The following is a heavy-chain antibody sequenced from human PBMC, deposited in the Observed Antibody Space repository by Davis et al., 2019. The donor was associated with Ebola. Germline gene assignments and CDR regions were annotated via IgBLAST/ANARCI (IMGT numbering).Heavy chain of an antibody. Sequence: MPSETLSLTCTVSGDSISNYYWSWIRQSPGKGLEWIGFIYRTGSTNYNPSLKSRVTMSVDTSKNQFSLQLTSVTAADTAIFYCARGHPRGGYTYGFDSWGRGTLVTVSS. J-gene: IGHJ4*02. CDR1: GDSISNYY. D-gene: IGHD5-18*01. CDR3: ARGHPRGGYTYGFDS. V-gene: IGHV4-59*01. CDR2: IYRTGST.